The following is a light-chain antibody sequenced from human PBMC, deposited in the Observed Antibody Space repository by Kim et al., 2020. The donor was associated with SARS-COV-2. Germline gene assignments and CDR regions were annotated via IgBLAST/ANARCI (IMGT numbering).Light chain of an antibody. V-gene: IGLV3-1*01. Sequence: VAPGQTASITCSGEKLGEKYTYWYQQQPGQSPVLVIYEDIKRPSGIPERFSGSNSGNTATLTISGTQAIDEADYYCQAWDTSTVVFGGGTQLTVL. CDR3: QAWDTSTVV. CDR1: KLGEKY. CDR2: EDI. J-gene: IGLJ2*01.